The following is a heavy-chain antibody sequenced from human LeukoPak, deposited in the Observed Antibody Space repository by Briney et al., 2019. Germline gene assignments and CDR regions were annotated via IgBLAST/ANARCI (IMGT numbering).Heavy chain of an antibody. CDR1: GGSFSGYY. V-gene: IGHV4-34*01. CDR3: ARLDIAVAGTLNYFDY. Sequence: SSETLSLTCAVYGGSFSGYYWSWIRQPPGKGLEWIGEINHSGSTNYNPSLKSRVTISVDTSKNQFSLKLSSVTAADTAVYYCARLDIAVAGTLNYFDYWGQGTLVTVSS. D-gene: IGHD6-19*01. J-gene: IGHJ4*02. CDR2: INHSGST.